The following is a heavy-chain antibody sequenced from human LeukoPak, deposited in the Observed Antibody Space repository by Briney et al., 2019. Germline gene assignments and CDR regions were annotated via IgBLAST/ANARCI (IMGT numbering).Heavy chain of an antibody. CDR2: IIPIFGTA. V-gene: IGHV1-69*13. CDR3: ARVQDYSNSNWFDP. Sequence: ASVKVSCKASGGTFSSYAISWVRQAPGQGLEWMGGIIPIFGTANYAQKFQGRVTITADESTSTAYMELSSLRSEDTAVYYCARVQDYSNSNWFDPWGQGTLVTVSS. J-gene: IGHJ5*02. D-gene: IGHD4-11*01. CDR1: GGTFSSYA.